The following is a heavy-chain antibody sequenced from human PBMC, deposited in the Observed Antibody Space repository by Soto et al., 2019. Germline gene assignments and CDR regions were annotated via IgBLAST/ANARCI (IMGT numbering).Heavy chain of an antibody. V-gene: IGHV4-34*01. Sequence: PSEARSLTCSVYGGSFSGYYWSGIRQPPGKGLEWIGEINHSGSTNYNPSLKSLVTISVDTSKNQFSLKLSSVTAADTAVYYCARGDAEDYYYYGMDVWGQGTTVTVSS. CDR2: INHSGST. CDR3: ARGDAEDYYYYGMDV. J-gene: IGHJ6*02. CDR1: GGSFSGYY.